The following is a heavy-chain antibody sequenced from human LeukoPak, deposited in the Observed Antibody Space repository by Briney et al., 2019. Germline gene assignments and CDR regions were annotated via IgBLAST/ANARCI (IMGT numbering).Heavy chain of an antibody. V-gene: IGHV1-69*13. Sequence: ASVKVSCKASGGTFSSYAISWVRQAPGQGLEWMGGIIPIFGTANYAQKFQGRVTITADESTSTAYMELSSLRSEDTAVYYCTSREDVDTVLDYWGQGTLVTVSS. CDR1: GGTFSSYA. CDR3: TSREDVDTVLDY. CDR2: IIPIFGTA. J-gene: IGHJ4*02. D-gene: IGHD5-18*01.